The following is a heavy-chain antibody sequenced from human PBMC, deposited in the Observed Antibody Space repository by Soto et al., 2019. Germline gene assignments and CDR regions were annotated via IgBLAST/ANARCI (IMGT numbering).Heavy chain of an antibody. CDR3: AKPYIAGYSGYNLRYFDY. J-gene: IGHJ4*02. Sequence: QVQLVQSGGGVVQPGRSLTLSCAATGFTFSDYGMHWVRQAPGKGLEWVAVISYEGSKKYYADSVKGRFTISRDNSRNTLSLQMNSLGAEDTAVYYCAKPYIAGYSGYNLRYFDYWGQGTLVTVSS. CDR1: GFTFSDYG. V-gene: IGHV3-30*18. D-gene: IGHD5-12*01. CDR2: ISYEGSKK.